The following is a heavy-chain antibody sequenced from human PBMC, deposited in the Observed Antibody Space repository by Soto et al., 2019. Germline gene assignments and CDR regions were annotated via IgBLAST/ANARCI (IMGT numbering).Heavy chain of an antibody. D-gene: IGHD2-2*01. Sequence: GGSLRLSCAASGFTFRDYYMSWMRQAPGKGPEWVSYLSSSGDTIYYADSVKGRFTISRDNGKNSLYLQMNSLRAEDTAIYYCARASYSISTSCLEYWGQGTLVTLSS. V-gene: IGHV3-11*01. J-gene: IGHJ4*02. CDR1: GFTFRDYY. CDR2: LSSSGDTI. CDR3: ARASYSISTSCLEY.